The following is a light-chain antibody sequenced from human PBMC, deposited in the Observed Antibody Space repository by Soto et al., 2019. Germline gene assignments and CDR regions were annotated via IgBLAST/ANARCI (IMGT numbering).Light chain of an antibody. CDR3: QTWGTDIVV. J-gene: IGLJ2*01. Sequence: QLVLTQSPSASASLGASVKLTCTLSSGHSSYAIAWHQQQPEKGPRYLMKLNSDGSHSKGDGIPDRFSGSSSGAERYLTISILQSEDDADYYCQTWGTDIVVFGGGTKLTVL. CDR2: LNSDGSH. CDR1: SGHSSYA. V-gene: IGLV4-69*01.